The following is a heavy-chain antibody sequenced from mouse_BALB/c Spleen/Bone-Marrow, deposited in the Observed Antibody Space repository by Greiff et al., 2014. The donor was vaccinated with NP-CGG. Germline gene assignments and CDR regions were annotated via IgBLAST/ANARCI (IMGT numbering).Heavy chain of an antibody. CDR2: IYPGSGSA. V-gene: IGHV1S22*01. CDR1: GYTITTYW. CDR3: ARGLGYYVSSYGFFDY. D-gene: IGHD1-1*01. Sequence: LQQPGSELVRPGTSVKLSCKASGYTITTYWMHWVKQRHGQGLEWIGNIYPGSGSANYDEKFKNKGTLTVDTSSGTAYMHLSSLTSEDSAVYYCARGLGYYVSSYGFFDYWGQGTILTVSS. J-gene: IGHJ2*01.